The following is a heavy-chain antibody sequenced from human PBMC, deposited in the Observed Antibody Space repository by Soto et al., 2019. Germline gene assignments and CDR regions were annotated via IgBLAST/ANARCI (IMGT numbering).Heavy chain of an antibody. CDR3: AKPSAYSSSWYYYYGMDV. CDR2: IYYSGST. J-gene: IGHJ6*02. CDR1: GGSISSSSYY. Sequence: SETLSLTCTVSGGSISSSSYYWGLIRQPPGKGLEWIGSIYYSGSTYYNPSLKSRVTISVDTSKNQFSLKLSSVTAADTAVYYCAKPSAYSSSWYYYYGMDVWGQGTTVTVS. V-gene: IGHV4-39*01. D-gene: IGHD6-13*01.